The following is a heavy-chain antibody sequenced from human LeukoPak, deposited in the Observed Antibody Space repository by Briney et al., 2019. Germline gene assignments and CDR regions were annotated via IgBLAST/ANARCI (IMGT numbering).Heavy chain of an antibody. CDR2: ISSSSSTI. CDR3: ARDPYYDSSGYYYVPSYYYYYYYMDV. CDR1: GFTFSSYS. D-gene: IGHD3-22*01. J-gene: IGHJ6*03. Sequence: GSLRLSCAASGFTFSSYSMLWVRQAPGKGLEWVSYISSSSSTIYYADSVKGLFTISRDNAKNSLYLQMNSLRAEDTAVYYCARDPYYDSSGYYYVPSYYYYYYYMDVWGKGTTVTVSS. V-gene: IGHV3-48*01.